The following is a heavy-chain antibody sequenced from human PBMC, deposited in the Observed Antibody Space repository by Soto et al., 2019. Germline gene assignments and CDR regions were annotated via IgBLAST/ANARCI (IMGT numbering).Heavy chain of an antibody. D-gene: IGHD4-17*01. CDR2: ISSAGNNK. CDR1: GFTFDSYG. J-gene: IGHJ5*02. CDR3: AKDLLPNTVTTCGS. Sequence: QVQLVESGGGVFQPGRSLRLSCAASGFTFDSYGMHWGRQVPGNGLEWVAVISSAGNNKYYAGSMKGRFTISRDNFKNTLYLQLSSLRADDKAVYYRAKDLLPNTVTTCGSWGQGTLVNVSS. V-gene: IGHV3-30*18.